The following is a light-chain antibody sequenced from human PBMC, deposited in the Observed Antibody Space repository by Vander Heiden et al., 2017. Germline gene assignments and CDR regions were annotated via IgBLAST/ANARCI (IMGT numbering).Light chain of an antibody. CDR2: KAS. Sequence: DIQMTLSPSTLSASVGDRVTITCRASQSVSSWLAWYQQKPGEAPRLLIYKASNLGSGVPSRFSGSGSETEFTLTISSLQPDDSATYSCQHYNTYSYTFGQGTKLEIK. CDR1: QSVSSW. J-gene: IGKJ2*01. CDR3: QHYNTYSYT. V-gene: IGKV1-5*03.